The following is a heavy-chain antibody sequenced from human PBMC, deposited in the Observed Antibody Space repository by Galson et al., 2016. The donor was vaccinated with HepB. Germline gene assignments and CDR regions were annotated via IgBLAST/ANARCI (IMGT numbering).Heavy chain of an antibody. CDR3: AKDHPSSGWPTFDT. CDR2: LTRQVTT. V-gene: IGHV3-23*01. CDR1: GFTFRSSA. J-gene: IGHJ4*02. D-gene: IGHD6-19*01. Sequence: SLRLSCAASGFTFRSSAMSWVRQAPGKGLEWVAGLTRQVTTYYGASVKGRFTITRDDSKNMLYLEMRSLTAEDTAVYYCAKDHPSSGWPTFDTWGQGTLVIVS.